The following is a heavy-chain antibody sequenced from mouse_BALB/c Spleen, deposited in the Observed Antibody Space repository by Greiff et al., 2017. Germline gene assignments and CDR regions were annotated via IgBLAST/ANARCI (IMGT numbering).Heavy chain of an antibody. D-gene: IGHD1-1*01. CDR3: ARWVDYGSSWAY. CDR1: GYSFTSSW. V-gene: IGHV1-82*01. J-gene: IGHJ3*01. CDR2: IYPGDGDT. Sequence: VQLQQSGPELVKPGPSLKISCKASGYSFTSSWMNWVQQRPGQGLEWIGRIYPGDGDTNYNGKFKGKATLTADKSSSTDYMQLSSLTSVDTAVYFCARWVDYGSSWAYWGQGTLVTVSA.